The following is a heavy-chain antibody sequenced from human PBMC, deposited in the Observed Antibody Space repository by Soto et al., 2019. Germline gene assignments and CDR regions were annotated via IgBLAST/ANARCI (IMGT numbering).Heavy chain of an antibody. Sequence: VQLVESGGGVVQPGRSLRLSCAASGFTFSSYGMHWVRQAPGKGLEWVGRIKSKTDGGTTDYAAPVKGRFTISRDDSKNTLYLQMNSLKTEDTAVYYCTTGLYYYYYYYGMDVWGQGTTVTVSS. V-gene: IGHV3-15*01. CDR1: GFTFSSYG. CDR3: TTGLYYYYYYYGMDV. D-gene: IGHD2-8*01. J-gene: IGHJ6*02. CDR2: IKSKTDGGTT.